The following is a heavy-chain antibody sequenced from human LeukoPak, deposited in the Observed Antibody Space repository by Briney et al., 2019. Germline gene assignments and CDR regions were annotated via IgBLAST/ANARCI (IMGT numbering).Heavy chain of an antibody. CDR1: GFTFSSYG. Sequence: QPGGSLRLSCAASGFTFSSYGMHWVRQAPGKGLEWVAVISYDGSNKYYADSVKGRFTISRDNSKNTLYLQMNSLRAEDTAVYYCAKDGGGYNPLYYYYYGMDVWGQGTTVTVS. D-gene: IGHD5-24*01. CDR2: ISYDGSNK. J-gene: IGHJ6*02. V-gene: IGHV3-30*18. CDR3: AKDGGGYNPLYYYYYGMDV.